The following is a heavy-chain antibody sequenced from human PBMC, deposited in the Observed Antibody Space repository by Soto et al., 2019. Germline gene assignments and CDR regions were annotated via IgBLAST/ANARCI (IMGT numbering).Heavy chain of an antibody. CDR3: ARETVVVSATYYYYYGMDV. D-gene: IGHD2-15*01. CDR1: GDSVSSNSAA. CDR2: TYYRSKWYN. J-gene: IGHJ6*02. V-gene: IGHV6-1*01. Sequence: SQTLSLTCAISGDSVSSNSAAWNWIRQSPSRGLEWLGRTYYRSKWYNDYAVSVKSRITINPDTSKNQFSLQLNSVTPEDTAVYYCARETVVVSATYYYYYGMDVWGQGTKGIV.